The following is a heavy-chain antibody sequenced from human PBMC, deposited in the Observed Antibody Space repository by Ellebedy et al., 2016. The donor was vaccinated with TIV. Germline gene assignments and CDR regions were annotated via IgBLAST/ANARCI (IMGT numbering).Heavy chain of an antibody. CDR3: ARDIVGTTRFYFDR. CDR2: ISSSRSFI. CDR1: GFTFSSYS. D-gene: IGHD1-26*01. V-gene: IGHV3-21*01. Sequence: GESLKISCAASGFTFSSYSMNWVRQAPGKGLEWVSSISSSRSFIYYADSVKGRFTISRDNAKNSLYLQMNSLSAEDTAVYYCARDIVGTTRFYFDRWGQGTLVTVSS. J-gene: IGHJ4*02.